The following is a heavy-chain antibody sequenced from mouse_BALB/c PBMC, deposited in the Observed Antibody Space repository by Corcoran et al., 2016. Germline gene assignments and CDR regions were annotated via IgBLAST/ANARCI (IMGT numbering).Heavy chain of an antibody. D-gene: IGHD1-1*01. CDR3: ARDGSSLAWFAY. J-gene: IGHJ3*01. Sequence: EVQLQQSGPELVKPGASMKISCKASGYSFTGYTMNWVKKRHGKNLEWIGLINPYNGGTSYNQKFTGKTTLTVEKSSSTAYMELLSLSSEDSAVYYCARDGSSLAWFAYWGQGTLVTVSA. V-gene: IGHV1-18*01. CDR1: GYSFTGYT. CDR2: INPYNGGT.